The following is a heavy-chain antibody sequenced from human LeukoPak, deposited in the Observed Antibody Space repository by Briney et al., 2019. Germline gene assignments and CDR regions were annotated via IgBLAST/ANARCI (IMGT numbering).Heavy chain of an antibody. CDR3: AKDSPYGSGTGWFDP. V-gene: IGHV3-30*18. Sequence: GGSLRLSCAACGFTFSSYGMHWARQAPGKGLEWVAVISYDGSNKYYADSVKGRFTISRDNSKNTLYLQMNSLRAEDTAVYYCAKDSPYGSGTGWFDPWGQGTLVTVSS. CDR2: ISYDGSNK. D-gene: IGHD3-10*01. CDR1: GFTFSSYG. J-gene: IGHJ5*02.